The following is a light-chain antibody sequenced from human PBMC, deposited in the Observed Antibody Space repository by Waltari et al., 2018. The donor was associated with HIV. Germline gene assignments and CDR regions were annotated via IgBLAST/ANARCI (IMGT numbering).Light chain of an antibody. Sequence: QSALTQPPPVSRSPGQSITLPCTGTSSDVGGDHYVAWYQQHPGKAPKLMFYEVSNRPSGVSHRFSGSKSGNTASLTISGLQAEDEADYYCNSYTSSSTPVVFGGGTKLTVL. V-gene: IGLV2-14*01. CDR3: NSYTSSSTPVV. J-gene: IGLJ2*01. CDR1: SSDVGGDHY. CDR2: EVS.